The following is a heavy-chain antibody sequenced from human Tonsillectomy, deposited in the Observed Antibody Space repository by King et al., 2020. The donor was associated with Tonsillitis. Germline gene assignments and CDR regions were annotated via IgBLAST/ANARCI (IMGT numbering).Heavy chain of an antibody. CDR3: ARGGRYDSSGYYPLGY. CDR1: GGSISSYY. J-gene: IGHJ4*02. D-gene: IGHD3-22*01. CDR2: IYYSGST. Sequence: VQLQESGPGLVKPSETLSLTCTVSGGSISSYYWSWIRQPPGKGLDWIGYIYYSGSTNYNPSLKSRVTLSVDTSKNQFSLKLSSVTAADTAVYYCARGGRYDSSGYYPLGYWGQGTLVTVSS. V-gene: IGHV4-59*01.